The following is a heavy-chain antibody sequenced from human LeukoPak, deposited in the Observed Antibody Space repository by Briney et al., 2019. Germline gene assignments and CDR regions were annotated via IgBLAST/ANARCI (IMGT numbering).Heavy chain of an antibody. CDR1: GGTFSSYA. CDR3: ARVPLELWLHDY. J-gene: IGHJ4*02. Sequence: SVKVSCKASGGTFSSYAISWVQQAPGQGLEWMGRIIPIFGTANYAQKFQGRVTITTDESTSTAYMELSSLRSEDTAVYYCARVPLELWLHDYWGQGTLVTVSS. D-gene: IGHD6-19*01. CDR2: IIPIFGTA. V-gene: IGHV1-69*05.